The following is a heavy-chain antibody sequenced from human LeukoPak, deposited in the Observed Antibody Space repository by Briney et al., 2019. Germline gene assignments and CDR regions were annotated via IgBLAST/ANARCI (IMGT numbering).Heavy chain of an antibody. CDR3: ARGPGSSWYRFYG. Sequence: SETLSLTCTVSGGSISGYYWSWIRQPAGKGLEWIGRIYTRGSTNYNPSLKRRATMSVDTSKSQFSLKLSSVTAADTAVYYCARGPGSSWYRFYGWGQGTLVSV. J-gene: IGHJ4*02. CDR2: IYTRGST. V-gene: IGHV4-4*07. D-gene: IGHD6-13*01. CDR1: GGSISGYY.